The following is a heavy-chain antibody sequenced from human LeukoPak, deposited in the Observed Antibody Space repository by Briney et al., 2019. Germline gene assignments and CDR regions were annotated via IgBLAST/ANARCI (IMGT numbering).Heavy chain of an antibody. CDR2: IGTAGDT. D-gene: IGHD2-15*01. CDR1: GFTFSSYD. CDR3: ARGGNRYCSGGSCYMFDY. J-gene: IGHJ4*02. Sequence: GGSLRLSCAASGFTFSSYDMHWVRQATGKGLEWVSAIGTAGDTYYPGSVKDRFTTSRENAKNSLYLQMNSLRAGDTAVYYCARGGNRYCSGGSCYMFDYWGQGTLVTVSS. V-gene: IGHV3-13*01.